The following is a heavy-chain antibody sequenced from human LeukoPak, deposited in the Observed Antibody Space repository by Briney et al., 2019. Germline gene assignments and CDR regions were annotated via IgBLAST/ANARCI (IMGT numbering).Heavy chain of an antibody. J-gene: IGHJ5*02. Sequence: SETLSLTCAVYGGSLSGYYWSWIRQPPGKGLEWIGEINHSGSTNYNPSLKSRVTISVDTSKNQFSLKLSSVTAADTAVYYCASYYCSGGSCYWFDPWGQGTLVTVSS. D-gene: IGHD2-15*01. V-gene: IGHV4-34*01. CDR1: GGSLSGYY. CDR3: ASYYCSGGSCYWFDP. CDR2: INHSGST.